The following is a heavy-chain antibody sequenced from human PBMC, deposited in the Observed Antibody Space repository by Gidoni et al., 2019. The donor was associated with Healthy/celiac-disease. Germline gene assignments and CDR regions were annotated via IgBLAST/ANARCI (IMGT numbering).Heavy chain of an antibody. D-gene: IGHD5-12*01. V-gene: IGHV3-30-3*01. CDR3: ARQDVGRWLQLGYYFDY. Sequence: QVQLVESGGGVVQPGRSLRLSCAASGFTFSSYAMHWVRQAPGKGLEWVAVISYDGSNKYYADSVKGRFTISRDNSKNTLYLQMNSLRAEDTAVYYCARQDVGRWLQLGYYFDYWGQGTLVTVSS. CDR1: GFTFSSYA. J-gene: IGHJ4*02. CDR2: ISYDGSNK.